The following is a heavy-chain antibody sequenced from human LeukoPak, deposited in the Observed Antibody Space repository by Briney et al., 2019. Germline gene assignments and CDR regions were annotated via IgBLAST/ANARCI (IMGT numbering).Heavy chain of an antibody. Sequence: SETLSLTCTVSDYSISSGYYWGWIRQPPGKGLEWIGSIYHNGVTYNNPSLKSRVTISVDTSKNQFSLKLSSVTAADTAVYYCARDGDLNWFDPWGQGTLVTVSS. J-gene: IGHJ5*02. CDR1: DYSISSGYY. V-gene: IGHV4-38-2*02. D-gene: IGHD7-27*01. CDR3: ARDGDLNWFDP. CDR2: IYHNGVT.